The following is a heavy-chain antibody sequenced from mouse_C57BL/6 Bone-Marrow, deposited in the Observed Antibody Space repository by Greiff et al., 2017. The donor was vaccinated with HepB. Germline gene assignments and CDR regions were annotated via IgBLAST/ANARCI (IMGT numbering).Heavy chain of an antibody. J-gene: IGHJ4*01. D-gene: IGHD1-1*01. CDR1: GYTFTSYW. CDR3: ATYDCGSSYVYAMDY. Sequence: QVQLQQPGAELVKPGASVKLSCKASGYTFTSYWMQWVKQRPGQGLEWIGEIDPSDSYTNYNQKFKGKATLTVDTSASTAYMQLSSLTSEDSAVYYCATYDCGSSYVYAMDYWGQGTAVTVSS. CDR2: IDPSDSYT. V-gene: IGHV1-50*01.